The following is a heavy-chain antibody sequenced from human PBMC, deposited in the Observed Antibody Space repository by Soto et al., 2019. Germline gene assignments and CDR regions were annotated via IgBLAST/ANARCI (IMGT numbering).Heavy chain of an antibody. CDR2: IDWDDDK. Sequence: SGPTLVNPTQTLTLTCTFSGFSLSTSGMCVSWIRQPPGKALEWLARIDWDDDKYYSTSLKTRLTISKDTSKNQVVLTMTNMDPVDTATYYCARNHYYGSETTNWFDPWGQGTLVTVSS. D-gene: IGHD3-10*01. CDR3: ARNHYYGSETTNWFDP. CDR1: GFSLSTSGMC. J-gene: IGHJ5*02. V-gene: IGHV2-70*11.